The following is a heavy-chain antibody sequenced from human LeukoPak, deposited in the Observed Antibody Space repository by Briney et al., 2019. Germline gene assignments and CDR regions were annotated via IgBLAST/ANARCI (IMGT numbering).Heavy chain of an antibody. CDR3: ARPLDGDYVIAY. V-gene: IGHV1-46*01. Sequence: GASVKVSCKASGYTFTTYYMHWVRHPPGQGLEWMGIINPSGGSTSYAQKFQGRVTMTRDTSTSTVYMELSSLRSEDAAVYYCARPLDGDYVIAYWGQGTLVTVSS. CDR2: INPSGGST. D-gene: IGHD4-17*01. J-gene: IGHJ4*02. CDR1: GYTFTTYY.